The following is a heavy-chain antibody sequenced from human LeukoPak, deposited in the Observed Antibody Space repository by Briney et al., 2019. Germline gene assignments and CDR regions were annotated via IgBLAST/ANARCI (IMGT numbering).Heavy chain of an antibody. J-gene: IGHJ3*01. D-gene: IGHD4-17*01. V-gene: IGHV3-23*01. Sequence: PGGSLRLSCVASEFPFSAYAMTWVPLTPGKGLEWGSSIGGSGSNTKYAESGRGRFTIPRDNSKNTLYLQMNSLRAEDTSVYDCGRDPNGDYVGAFEFWGQGTLVSVSS. CDR3: GRDPNGDYVGAFEF. CDR1: EFPFSAYA. CDR2: IGGSGSNT.